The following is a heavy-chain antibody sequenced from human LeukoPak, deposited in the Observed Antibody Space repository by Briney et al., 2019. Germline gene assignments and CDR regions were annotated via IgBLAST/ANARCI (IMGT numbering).Heavy chain of an antibody. D-gene: IGHD2-2*01. CDR3: ARVSVEDIVVVPAAIWFDP. CDR1: GGSISSGGYY. Sequence: PSETLSLTCTVSGGSISSGGYYWSWIRQHPGKGLEWIGYIYYSGSTYYNPSLKSRVTISVDTSKNQFSLKLSSVTAADTAVYYCARVSVEDIVVVPAAIWFDPWGQGTLVTVSS. CDR2: IYYSGST. J-gene: IGHJ5*02. V-gene: IGHV4-31*03.